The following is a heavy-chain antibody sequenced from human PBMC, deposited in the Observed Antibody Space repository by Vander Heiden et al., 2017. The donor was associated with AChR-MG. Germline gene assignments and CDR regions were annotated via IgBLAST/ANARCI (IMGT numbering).Heavy chain of an antibody. CDR1: GYTFTGYY. Sequence: QVQLVQSGAEVKKPGASVKVSCKASGYTFTGYYMHWVRQAPGQGLEWMGRINPNSGGTNYAQKFQGRVTMTRDTSISTAYMELSRLRSDDTAVYYCARDVWHSSSHYYYYYYMDVWGKGTTVTVSS. CDR2: INPNSGGT. J-gene: IGHJ6*03. D-gene: IGHD6-6*01. CDR3: ARDVWHSSSHYYYYYYMDV. V-gene: IGHV1-2*06.